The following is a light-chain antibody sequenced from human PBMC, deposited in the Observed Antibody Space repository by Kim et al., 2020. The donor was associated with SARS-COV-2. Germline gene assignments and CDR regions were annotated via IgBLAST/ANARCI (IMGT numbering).Light chain of an antibody. CDR3: QVWDSSSDHVYVV. CDR1: NLGGKS. CDR2: YDS. V-gene: IGLV3-21*04. Sequence: GKATRNTWGGTNLGGKSWHWNQPRPGPAPWLVIYYDSDRPSGIPERFSGSNSGNTATLTISRVEAGDEADYYCQVWDSSSDHVYVVFGGGTQLTVL. J-gene: IGLJ2*01.